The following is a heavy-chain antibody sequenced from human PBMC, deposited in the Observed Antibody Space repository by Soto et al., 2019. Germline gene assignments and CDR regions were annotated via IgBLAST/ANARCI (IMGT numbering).Heavy chain of an antibody. J-gene: IGHJ6*02. CDR3: ARLRRYSYGHYYYYYGMDF. CDR1: GYSFTSYW. V-gene: IGHV5-10-1*01. Sequence: GESLKISCKGSGYSFTSYWISWVRQMPGKGLEWMGRIDPSDSYTNYSPSFQGHVTISADKSISTAYLQWSSLKASDTAMYYCARLRRYSYGHYYYYYGMDFWGQGTTVPVSS. D-gene: IGHD5-18*01. CDR2: IDPSDSYT.